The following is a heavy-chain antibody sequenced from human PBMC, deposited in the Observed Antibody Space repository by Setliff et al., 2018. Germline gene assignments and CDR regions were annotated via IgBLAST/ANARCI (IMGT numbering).Heavy chain of an antibody. Sequence: PSETLSLTCTVSGGSISSGSYYWSWIRQPPGKGLEWIGSMYYTGSTNYNPSLKSRVTISVDTSKNQFSLKLSSVTAADTAVYFCAREPSPSDALDIWGQGTMVTVSS. CDR3: AREPSPSDALDI. V-gene: IGHV4-61*01. CDR2: MYYTGST. CDR1: GGSISSGSYY. J-gene: IGHJ3*02.